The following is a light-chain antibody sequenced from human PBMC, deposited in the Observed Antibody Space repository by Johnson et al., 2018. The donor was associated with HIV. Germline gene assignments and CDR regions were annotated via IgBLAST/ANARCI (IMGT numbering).Light chain of an antibody. V-gene: IGLV1-51*02. CDR3: GTWDSSLSAGV. CDR1: SSNIGSNY. CDR2: ENN. J-gene: IGLJ1*01. Sequence: QSVLTQPPSVSAAPGREVTISCSGSSSNIGSNYVSWYQQLPGTAPKLLIYENNKRPSGIPDRFSGSKSGTSATLGITGLQTGDEADYYCGTWDSSLSAGVFGTGTTFIVL.